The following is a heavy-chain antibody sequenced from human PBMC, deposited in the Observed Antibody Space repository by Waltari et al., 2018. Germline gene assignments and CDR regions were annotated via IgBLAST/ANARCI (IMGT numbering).Heavy chain of an antibody. V-gene: IGHV3-15*08. D-gene: IGHD3-22*01. Sequence: EVQLVESGGGLVQPGGSLRLSCAASGFTFSNYWMSWVRQAPGKGREWVGFIKNKADGGTAEYAEAVKGRFTISRDDSKNTLYLQMNSLKTEDTAVYYCAHHSGSYYTPFDYWGQGVLVTVSS. CDR1: GFTFSNYW. CDR2: IKNKADGGTA. CDR3: AHHSGSYYTPFDY. J-gene: IGHJ4*02.